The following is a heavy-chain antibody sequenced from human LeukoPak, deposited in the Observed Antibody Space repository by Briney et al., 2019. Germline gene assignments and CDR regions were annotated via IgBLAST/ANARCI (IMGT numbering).Heavy chain of an antibody. V-gene: IGHV3-11*01. CDR2: ISSNGSTI. CDR3: ARETYSSGWYTSYYYYYYMDV. J-gene: IGHJ6*03. CDR1: GFTFSDYY. Sequence: GGSLRLSCAASGFTFSDYYMSWIRQAPGKGLEWVSYISSNGSTIYYADSVKGRFTISRDNAKNSLYLQMNSLRAEDTAVYYCARETYSSGWYTSYYYYYYMDVWGKGTTVIVSS. D-gene: IGHD6-19*01.